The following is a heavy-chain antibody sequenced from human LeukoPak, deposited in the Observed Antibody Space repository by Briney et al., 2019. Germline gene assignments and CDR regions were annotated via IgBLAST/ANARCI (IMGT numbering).Heavy chain of an antibody. CDR3: ARVGDYENSGSQPFDY. CDR2: IWHDGSYK. Sequence: GGSLRLSCAASGFTFSSYAMSWVRQAPGKGLEWVAVIWHDGSYKYYLDSVKGRFTISRDNAKNTLYLQMTNLRVEDTAVYYCARVGDYENSGSQPFDYWGQGTLVTVSS. J-gene: IGHJ4*02. D-gene: IGHD3-22*01. V-gene: IGHV3-33*08. CDR1: GFTFSSYA.